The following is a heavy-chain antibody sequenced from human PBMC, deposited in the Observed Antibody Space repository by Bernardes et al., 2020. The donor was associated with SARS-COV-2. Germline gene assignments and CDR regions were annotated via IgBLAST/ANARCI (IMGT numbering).Heavy chain of an antibody. CDR2: INPNSGET. CDR1: GYTFTGYY. J-gene: IGHJ4*02. CDR3: ATGVMITFGGVIGPGDY. D-gene: IGHD3-16*02. V-gene: IGHV1-2*02. Sequence: ASVKVSCKASGYTFTGYYMHWVRQAPGQGLEWMGWINPNSGETIYAQKFQGRVTMTEDTSTDTAYMELSSLRSEDTAVYYCATGVMITFGGVIGPGDYWGQGTLVTVSS.